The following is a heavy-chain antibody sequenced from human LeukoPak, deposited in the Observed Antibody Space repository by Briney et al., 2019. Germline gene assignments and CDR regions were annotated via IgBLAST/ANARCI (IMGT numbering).Heavy chain of an antibody. CDR1: GFTFSSYW. CDR3: ARSDYGDLPTYFDY. V-gene: IGHV3-7*01. Sequence: GGSLRLSCAASGFTFSSYWMSWVRQAPGKGLEWVAYIKQDGREKDYVDSVKGRFTISRDNAKNSLYLQMNSLRAEDTAVYYCARSDYGDLPTYFDYWGQGTLVTVSS. D-gene: IGHD4-17*01. CDR2: IKQDGREK. J-gene: IGHJ4*02.